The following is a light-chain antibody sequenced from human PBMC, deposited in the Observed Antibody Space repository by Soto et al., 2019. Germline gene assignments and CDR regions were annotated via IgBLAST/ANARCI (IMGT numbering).Light chain of an antibody. CDR3: HQYGSTPLT. J-gene: IGKJ4*01. CDR2: DTS. CDR1: QSVSSY. Sequence: EIVLTQSPGTLSFSVGERVTLSCRASQSVSSYLAWYQQTPGQAPRLLIYDTSNRANGTPDRFSGSGSGTDFTLTISSLGPEDFAEYYCHQYGSTPLTFGGGTMVVIK. V-gene: IGKV3-20*01.